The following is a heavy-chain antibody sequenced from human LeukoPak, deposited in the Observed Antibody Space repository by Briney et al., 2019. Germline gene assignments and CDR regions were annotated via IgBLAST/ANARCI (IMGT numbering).Heavy chain of an antibody. J-gene: IGHJ3*02. D-gene: IGHD5-18*01. CDR3: ARTWIQLWFDAFDI. CDR1: GYTFTGYY. V-gene: IGHV1-2*06. CDR2: INPNSGGT. Sequence: ASVKVSCKASGYTFTGYYMHWVRQAPGQGLEWMGRINPNSGGTNYAQKFQGRVTMTRDTSISTPYMELSRLRSDDTAVYYCARTWIQLWFDAFDIWGQGTMVTVSS.